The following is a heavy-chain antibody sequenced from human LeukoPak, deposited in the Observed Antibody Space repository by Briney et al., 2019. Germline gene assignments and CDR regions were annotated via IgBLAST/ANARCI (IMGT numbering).Heavy chain of an antibody. Sequence: GRSLRLSCAASGFTFSSYAMHWVRQAPGKGLEWVAVISYDGSNKYYADSVKGRFTISRDNSKNTLYLQMNSLRAEDTAVYYCAIPEHGGAFDYWGQGTLVTVSS. J-gene: IGHJ4*02. V-gene: IGHV3-30-3*01. CDR1: GFTFSSYA. CDR2: ISYDGSNK. D-gene: IGHD1/OR15-1a*01. CDR3: AIPEHGGAFDY.